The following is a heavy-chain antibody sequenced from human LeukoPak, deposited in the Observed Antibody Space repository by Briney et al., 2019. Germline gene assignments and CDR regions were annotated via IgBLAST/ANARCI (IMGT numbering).Heavy chain of an antibody. CDR2: IKQDGSEK. Sequence: GGSLRLSCAASGFTFSSYGMHWVRQAPGKGLEWVANIKQDGSEKYYVDSVKGRFTISRDNAKNSLYLQMNSLRAEDTAVYYCARDPAYWGQGTLVTVSS. J-gene: IGHJ4*02. CDR3: ARDPAY. CDR1: GFTFSSYG. V-gene: IGHV3-7*01.